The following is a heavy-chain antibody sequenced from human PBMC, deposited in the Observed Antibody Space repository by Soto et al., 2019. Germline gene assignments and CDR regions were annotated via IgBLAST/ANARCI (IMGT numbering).Heavy chain of an antibody. CDR2: IYYSGST. Sequence: NPSETLSLTCTVSGGSVSSGSYYWSWIRQPPGKGLEWIGYIYYSGSTNYNPSLKSRVTISVDTSKNQFSLKLSSVTAADTAVYYCARDSIAARRVNENWFDPWGQGTLVTVSS. J-gene: IGHJ5*02. V-gene: IGHV4-61*01. CDR1: GGSVSSGSYY. D-gene: IGHD6-6*01. CDR3: ARDSIAARRVNENWFDP.